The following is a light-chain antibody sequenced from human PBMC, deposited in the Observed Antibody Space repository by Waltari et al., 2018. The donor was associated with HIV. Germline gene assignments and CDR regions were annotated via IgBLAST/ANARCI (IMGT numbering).Light chain of an antibody. CDR2: WNK. CDR1: SPNIGSHY. Sequence: QSVLTQPPSASGTHGQRVTISCSGSSPNIGSHYVYWYQQLPGPAPKLLIYWNKRRPSGFPDRFSGSKSGTSAALAISGLRSEDEADYYCAAWDDSLSGLWVFGGGTKLTVL. V-gene: IGLV1-47*01. CDR3: AAWDDSLSGLWV. J-gene: IGLJ3*02.